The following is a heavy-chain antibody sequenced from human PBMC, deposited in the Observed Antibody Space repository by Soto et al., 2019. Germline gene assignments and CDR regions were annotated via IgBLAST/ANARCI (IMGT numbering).Heavy chain of an antibody. CDR3: AKELGEYCSGGSCYYFDY. CDR1: GFTFSTYG. CDR2: ISYDGSNK. J-gene: IGHJ4*02. V-gene: IGHV3-30*18. Sequence: GGSLRFSCAASGFTFSTYGMHWVRQAPGKGLEWVAVISYDGSNKYYTDTVKGRFTISRDNSKNTLFLQMNSLRAEDTAVYYCAKELGEYCSGGSCYYFDYWGQGTLVTVSS. D-gene: IGHD2-15*01.